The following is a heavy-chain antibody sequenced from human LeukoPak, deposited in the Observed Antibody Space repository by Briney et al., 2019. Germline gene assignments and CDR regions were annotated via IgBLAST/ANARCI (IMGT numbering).Heavy chain of an antibody. CDR1: GFTFSNYG. Sequence: GGSLRLSCAASGFTFSNYGMHWVRQAPGKGLEWVAFIRYDGSNKYYADSVKGRLTISRDNSKNTLYLQMNSLRAEDTAVYYCAKNSPVGDSSGYYSATFNYWGQGTLVTVSS. CDR3: AKNSPVGDSSGYYSATFNY. D-gene: IGHD3-22*01. J-gene: IGHJ4*02. V-gene: IGHV3-30*02. CDR2: IRYDGSNK.